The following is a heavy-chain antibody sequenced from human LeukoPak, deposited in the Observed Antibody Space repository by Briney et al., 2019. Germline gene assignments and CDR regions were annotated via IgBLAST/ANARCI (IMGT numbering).Heavy chain of an antibody. CDR2: IYSARST. V-gene: IGHV3-53*01. Sequence: RSGGSLRLSCAASGLTVSSNYMSWVRQAPGKGLEWVSVIYSARSTYYADSVKGRFTISRDNAKNSLYLQMNSLRAEDTALYYCARVNDYGGNDDAFDIWGQGTMVTVSS. CDR1: GLTVSSNY. J-gene: IGHJ3*02. D-gene: IGHD4-23*01. CDR3: ARVNDYGGNDDAFDI.